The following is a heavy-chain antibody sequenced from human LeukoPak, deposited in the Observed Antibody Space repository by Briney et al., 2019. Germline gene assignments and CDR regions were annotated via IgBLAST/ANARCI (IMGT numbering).Heavy chain of an antibody. CDR2: ISAYNGGT. J-gene: IGHJ4*01. CDR3: ARGGTYYPCIDY. CDR1: GYTFNGYY. Sequence: GASVKVSCKASGYTFNGYYINWVRQAPGQGLEWMGRISAYNGGTAYAQKFQGRVTMTTDSSTTTAYMDLASLRSDDTAVYYCARGGTYYPCIDYWGQGTLVTVSS. V-gene: IGHV1-18*04. D-gene: IGHD1-26*01.